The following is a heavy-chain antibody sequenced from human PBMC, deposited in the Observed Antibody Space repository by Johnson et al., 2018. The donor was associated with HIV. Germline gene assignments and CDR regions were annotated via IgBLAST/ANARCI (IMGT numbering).Heavy chain of an antibody. V-gene: IGHV3-23*04. Sequence: VQLVESGGGVVRPGGSLRLSCAASGFTFDDYGMSWVRQAPGQGLEWVSTISGSGGNTYYADSVKGRFTISRDNSKNTLYLQMNSLRAEDTAVYYCARDRPYYYGSGDAFDIWGQGTMVTVSS. J-gene: IGHJ3*02. CDR2: ISGSGGNT. CDR1: GFTFDDYG. D-gene: IGHD3-10*01. CDR3: ARDRPYYYGSGDAFDI.